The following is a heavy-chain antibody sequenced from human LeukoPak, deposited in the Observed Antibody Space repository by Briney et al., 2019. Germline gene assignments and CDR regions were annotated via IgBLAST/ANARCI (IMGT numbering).Heavy chain of an antibody. CDR1: GGSISSYY. D-gene: IGHD1-1*01. V-gene: IGHV4-59*01. CDR3: AGVGAQLGHYFDY. CDR2: IYYSGST. Sequence: SETLSLTCTVPGGSISSYYWSWIRQPPGKGLEWIGYIYYSGSTNYNPALKSRVTISVDTSKNQFSLKLSSVTAADTAVYYCAGVGAQLGHYFDYWGQGTLVTVSS. J-gene: IGHJ4*02.